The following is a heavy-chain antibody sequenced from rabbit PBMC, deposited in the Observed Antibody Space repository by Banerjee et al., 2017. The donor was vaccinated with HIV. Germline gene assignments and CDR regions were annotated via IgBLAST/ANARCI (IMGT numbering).Heavy chain of an antibody. D-gene: IGHD4-2*01. J-gene: IGHJ4*01. Sequence: QEQLEESGGDLVKPGASLTLTCKASGLDFSARYWICWVRQAPGKGLEWIACIDVVKSDSTYYANWAKGRFTISKTSSTTVTLQMTSLTAADTATYFCARDAAGREDFNLWGPGTLVTVS. CDR2: IDVVKSDST. CDR1: GLDFSARYW. CDR3: ARDAAGREDFNL. V-gene: IGHV1S45*01.